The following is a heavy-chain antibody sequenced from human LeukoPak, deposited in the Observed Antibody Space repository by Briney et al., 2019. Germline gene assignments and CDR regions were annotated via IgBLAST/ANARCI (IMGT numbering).Heavy chain of an antibody. Sequence: GGSLRLSCAASGFTFSGYAMHWVRQTPGKGLEWMAVISYDGSNEYYADSVKGRFTISRDNSKKTLYPQMNSLRAEDTAVYYCARASGWSQPYYLDHWGQGTLVTVSS. CDR3: ARASGWSQPYYLDH. D-gene: IGHD6-19*01. CDR2: ISYDGSNE. J-gene: IGHJ4*02. CDR1: GFTFSGYA. V-gene: IGHV3-30-3*01.